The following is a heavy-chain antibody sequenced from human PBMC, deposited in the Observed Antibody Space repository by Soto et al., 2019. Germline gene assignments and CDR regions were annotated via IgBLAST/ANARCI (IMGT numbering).Heavy chain of an antibody. J-gene: IGHJ5*02. Sequence: PGGSLRLSCAASGFTFSSYAMSWVRQAPGKGLEWVSAISGSGGSTYYADSVKGRFTISRDNSKNTLYLQMNSLRAEDTAVYYCAKDPLYCSSTSCYWYWFDPWGQGTLVTVSS. CDR1: GFTFSSYA. D-gene: IGHD2-2*01. CDR2: ISGSGGST. CDR3: AKDPLYCSSTSCYWYWFDP. V-gene: IGHV3-23*01.